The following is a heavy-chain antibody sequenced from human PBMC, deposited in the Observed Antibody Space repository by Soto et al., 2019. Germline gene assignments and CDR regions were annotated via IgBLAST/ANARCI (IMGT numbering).Heavy chain of an antibody. Sequence: QVRLVQSGAEMKKPGASVKVSCRTSGYTFTGYHIHWVRQAPGQGLEWMGWINPHSGGTNYAQEFPGRVTMTRDTSISTAYMEVNSLRSDDTAVYYCARGCSGGTCFLFDIWCHVTLVTVTS. CDR1: GYTFTGYH. J-gene: IGHJ5*01. D-gene: IGHD2-15*01. CDR2: INPHSGGT. CDR3: ARGCSGGTCFLFDI. V-gene: IGHV1-2*02.